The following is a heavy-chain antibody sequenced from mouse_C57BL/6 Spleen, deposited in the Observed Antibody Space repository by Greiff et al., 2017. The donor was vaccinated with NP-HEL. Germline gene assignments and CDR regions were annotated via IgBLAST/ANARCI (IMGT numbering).Heavy chain of an antibody. CDR1: GYTFTSYW. V-gene: IGHV1-74*01. CDR2: IHPSDSDT. Sequence: QVQLQQPGAELVKPGASVKVSCKASGYTFTSYWMHWVKQRPGQGLEWIGRIHPSDSDTNYNQKFKGKATLTVDKSSGTAYMQLSSLTSEDSAVYYCAMFYGNYERNYWGQGTTLTVSS. D-gene: IGHD2-1*01. CDR3: AMFYGNYERNY. J-gene: IGHJ2*01.